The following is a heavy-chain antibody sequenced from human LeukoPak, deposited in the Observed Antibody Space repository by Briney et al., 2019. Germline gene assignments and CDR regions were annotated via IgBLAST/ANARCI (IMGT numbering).Heavy chain of an antibody. Sequence: GGSLRLSCAASGFTFSSYGMHWVRQAPGKGLGWVAVISYDGSNEYYADSVKGRFTISRDNSKNTLYLQMNSLRAEDTAVYYCAKIPAGGGDSARAFDIWGQGTMVTVSS. CDR2: ISYDGSNE. CDR1: GFTFSSYG. D-gene: IGHD2-21*02. V-gene: IGHV3-30*18. CDR3: AKIPAGGGDSARAFDI. J-gene: IGHJ3*02.